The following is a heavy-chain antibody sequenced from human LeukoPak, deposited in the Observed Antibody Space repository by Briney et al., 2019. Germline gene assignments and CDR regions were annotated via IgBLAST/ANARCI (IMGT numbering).Heavy chain of an antibody. J-gene: IGHJ4*02. CDR1: GYTFTGYY. CDR2: INPNSGGT. D-gene: IGHD2-15*01. Sequence: ASVKVSCKASGYTFTGYYMHWVRQAPGQGLEWMGWINPNSGGTNYAQKFQGRITMTRDMSMSTVYMELSSLRSEDTAVYYCSRDSGYCSGGSCWYFDFWGQGTLVAVSA. V-gene: IGHV1-2*02. CDR3: SRDSGYCSGGSCWYFDF.